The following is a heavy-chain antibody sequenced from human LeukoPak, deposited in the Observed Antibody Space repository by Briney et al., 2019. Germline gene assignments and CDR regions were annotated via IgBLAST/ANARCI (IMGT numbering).Heavy chain of an antibody. V-gene: IGHV4-34*01. Sequence: SETLSLTCAVYGGSFSGYYWSWIRQPPGKGLEWIGEINHSGSTNYNPSLKSRVTISVDTSKNQFSLKLSSVTAADTAVYYCARAYSGILRWFDPWGQGTLVTLSS. CDR1: GGSFSGYY. CDR2: INHSGST. D-gene: IGHD6-13*01. J-gene: IGHJ5*02. CDR3: ARAYSGILRWFDP.